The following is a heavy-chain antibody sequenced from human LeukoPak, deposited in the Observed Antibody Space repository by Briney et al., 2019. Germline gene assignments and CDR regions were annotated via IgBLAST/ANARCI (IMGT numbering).Heavy chain of an antibody. J-gene: IGHJ6*03. CDR1: GGSFSGYY. CDR2: INHSGST. D-gene: IGHD6-13*01. Sequence: PSETLSLTCAVYGGSFSGYYWSWIRQPPGKGLEWIGEINHSGSTSYNPSLKSRVTISVDTSKNQFSLKLSSVTAADTAVYYCARGRQQLVLYYYYYMDVWGKGTTVTVSS. V-gene: IGHV4-34*01. CDR3: ARGRQQLVLYYYYYMDV.